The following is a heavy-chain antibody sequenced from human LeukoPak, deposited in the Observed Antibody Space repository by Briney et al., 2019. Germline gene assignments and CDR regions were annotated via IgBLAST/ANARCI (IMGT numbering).Heavy chain of an antibody. Sequence: GGSLRLSCVASGFTFSTYWMSWVRQAPGKGLEWVANIKEDGSEINYADSVRGRFTISRDNAKNSLYLQMNSLRAEDTAVYYCARGYTCGYWGQGTLVIVSS. V-gene: IGHV3-7*04. D-gene: IGHD5-18*01. CDR3: ARGYTCGY. J-gene: IGHJ4*02. CDR2: IKEDGSEI. CDR1: GFTFSTYW.